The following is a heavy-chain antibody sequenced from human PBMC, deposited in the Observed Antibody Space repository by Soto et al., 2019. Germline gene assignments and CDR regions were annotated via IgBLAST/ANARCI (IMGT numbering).Heavy chain of an antibody. Sequence: EEQLLESGGGLVQSGESLRLSCAASGFTFSTFAMSWVRQAPGKGLGWVSSLTARGSSTYYADSVKGRFTISRDNSKNTLYLQMNSLRAEDTAVYYCASQGYCSAGTCYSNYWGQGTHVTVPS. J-gene: IGHJ4*02. CDR2: LTARGSST. CDR3: ASQGYCSAGTCYSNY. V-gene: IGHV3-23*01. D-gene: IGHD2-15*01. CDR1: GFTFSTFA.